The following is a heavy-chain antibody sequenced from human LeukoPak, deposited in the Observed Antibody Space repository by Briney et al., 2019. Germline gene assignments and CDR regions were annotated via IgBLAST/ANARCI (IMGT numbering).Heavy chain of an antibody. CDR3: ARHQRRASYED. CDR2: ILYSGNT. D-gene: IGHD1-26*01. V-gene: IGHV4-59*08. CDR1: GGSFSNYY. J-gene: IGHJ4*02. Sequence: SETLSLTCTVSGGSFSNYYWSWLRQPPGKGLEWIGYILYSGNTNYNPSLKSRVTISLDTSKNQFSLKLSSVTAADTAVYYCARHQRRASYEDWGQGTLVTVSS.